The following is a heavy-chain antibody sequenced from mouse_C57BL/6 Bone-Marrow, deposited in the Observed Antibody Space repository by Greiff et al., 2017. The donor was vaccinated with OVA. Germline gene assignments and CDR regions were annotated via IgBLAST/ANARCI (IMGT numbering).Heavy chain of an antibody. CDR1: GFTFSDYY. CDR2: ISNGGGST. D-gene: IGHD1-1*01. Sequence: EVHLVESGGGLVQPGGSLKLSCAASGFTFSDYYMYWVRQTPEKRLEWVAYISNGGGSTYYPDTVKGRFTISSDNAKNTLYLQMSRLKSADTALYYCARQGDYYGSRWFAYWGQGTLVTVSA. J-gene: IGHJ3*01. CDR3: ARQGDYYGSRWFAY. V-gene: IGHV5-12*01.